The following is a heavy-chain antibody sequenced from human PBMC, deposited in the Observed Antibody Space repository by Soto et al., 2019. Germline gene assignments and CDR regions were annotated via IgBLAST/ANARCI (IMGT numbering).Heavy chain of an antibody. CDR2: IIPIFGKA. CDR3: ERQYSSSLYGMDA. D-gene: IGHD6-6*01. J-gene: IGHJ6*01. CDR1: GGTCSTYA. Sequence: SVKVSFKASGGTCSTYAISGFRQSPGQVLESMVGIIPIFGKANYAQKFQGRVTITADESTSTAYMELSCLRSEDTAVYSCERQYSSSLYGMDAWGQGIEVTVSS. V-gene: IGHV1-69*13.